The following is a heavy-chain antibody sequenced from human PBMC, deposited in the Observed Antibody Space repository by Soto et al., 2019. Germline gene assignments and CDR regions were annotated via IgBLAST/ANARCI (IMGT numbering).Heavy chain of an antibody. CDR1: GGTFSSYA. CDR2: IIPVFGTG. D-gene: IGHD4-17*01. J-gene: IGHJ6*02. Sequence: GASVKVSCKASGGTFSSYAISWVRQAPGQGLEWMGGIIPVFGTGIYAQKFQGRVTITADKSTNTAYMELSSLRSEDTAVYYCARGNDPTTHLTTVTTPTYYYYGMDVWGQGTTVTVSS. V-gene: IGHV1-69*06. CDR3: ARGNDPTTHLTTVTTPTYYYYGMDV.